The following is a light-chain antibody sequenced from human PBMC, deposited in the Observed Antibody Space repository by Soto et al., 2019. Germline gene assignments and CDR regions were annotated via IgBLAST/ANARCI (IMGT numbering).Light chain of an antibody. V-gene: IGLV1-44*01. J-gene: IGLJ1*01. Sequence: SVLTQPHSASGTPGQRVTISCSGGSSNIGTSSVHWFQQLPGTAPKLLISTTNQRPSGVPERFSGSKSGTSASLAISGLQSEDEADYYCAACDDSLNGHVFGTGTKVTVL. CDR2: TTN. CDR1: SSNIGTSS. CDR3: AACDDSLNGHV.